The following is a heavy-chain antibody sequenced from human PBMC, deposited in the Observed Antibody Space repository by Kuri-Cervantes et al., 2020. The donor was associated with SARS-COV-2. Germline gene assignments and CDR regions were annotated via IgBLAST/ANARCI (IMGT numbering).Heavy chain of an antibody. CDR3: ARDFSAVPLWGVSLDI. CDR2: ISSSSSQR. Sequence: GGSLRLSCAASGFTFSTYSMTWVRQAPGKGLEWVSSISSSSSQRYYVDSVKGRFTISRDNAKNSLYLQMNSLRAEDTAVYYCARDFSAVPLWGVSLDIWGQGTMVTVSS. D-gene: IGHD3-10*01. CDR1: GFTFSTYS. J-gene: IGHJ3*02. V-gene: IGHV3-21*01.